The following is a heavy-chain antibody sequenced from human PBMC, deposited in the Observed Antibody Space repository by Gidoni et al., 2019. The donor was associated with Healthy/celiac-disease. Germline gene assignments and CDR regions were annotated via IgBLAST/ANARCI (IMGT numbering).Heavy chain of an antibody. V-gene: IGHV1-24*01. J-gene: IGHJ4*02. CDR1: GYTLTELS. Sequence: QVQLVQSGAEVKKPGSSVTVSCKVSGYTLTELSMHWVRQAPGKGLEWMGGFDPEDGETIYAQKFQGRVTMTEDTSTDTAYMELSSLRSEDTAVYYCATDLGYSSSWDFDYWGQGTLVTVSS. CDR2: FDPEDGET. D-gene: IGHD6-13*01. CDR3: ATDLGYSSSWDFDY.